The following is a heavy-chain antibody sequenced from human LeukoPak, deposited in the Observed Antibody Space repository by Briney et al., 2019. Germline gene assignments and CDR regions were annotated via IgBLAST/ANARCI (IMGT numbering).Heavy chain of an antibody. Sequence: SETLSLTCTVSGGSISSYYWSWIRQPPGKGLEWIGYIYYSGSTNYNPSLKSRVTISVDTSKNQFSLKLSSVTAADTAVYYCARELYDSSGYNYYYYMDVWGKGTTVTVSS. V-gene: IGHV4-59*12. D-gene: IGHD3-22*01. CDR1: GGSISSYY. J-gene: IGHJ6*03. CDR3: ARELYDSSGYNYYYYMDV. CDR2: IYYSGST.